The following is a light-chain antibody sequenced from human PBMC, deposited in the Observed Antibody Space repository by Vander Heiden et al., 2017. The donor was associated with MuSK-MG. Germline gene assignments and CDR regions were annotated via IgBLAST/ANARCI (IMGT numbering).Light chain of an antibody. CDR2: DVN. Sequence: QSALTQPASVSGSPGQSITISCTGTSSDVGHYNLVSWFQQYPGKVPKLMIYDVNRRPSGISNRFSGSKSGNTASLTISGLQAEDEADYYCWSYAGESTWVFGGGTKLTVL. CDR1: SSDVGHYNL. V-gene: IGLV2-23*02. CDR3: WSYAGESTWV. J-gene: IGLJ3*02.